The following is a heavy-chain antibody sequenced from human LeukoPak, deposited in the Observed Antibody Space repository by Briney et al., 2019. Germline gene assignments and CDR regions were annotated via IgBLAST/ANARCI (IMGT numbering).Heavy chain of an antibody. J-gene: IGHJ3*02. CDR2: ISGSGGST. CDR1: GFTFSSYA. CDR3: XXPRGVHYGGTLWASAFDI. V-gene: IGHV3-23*01. Sequence: PGGSLRLSCAASGFTFSSYAMSWVRKAPGKGLEWVSAISGSGGSTYYADSVKGRFTISRDNSKNTLCLQMGSLRAEDMAVYYXXXPRGVHYGGTLWASAFDIWGQGTMVTVSS. D-gene: IGHD4-23*01.